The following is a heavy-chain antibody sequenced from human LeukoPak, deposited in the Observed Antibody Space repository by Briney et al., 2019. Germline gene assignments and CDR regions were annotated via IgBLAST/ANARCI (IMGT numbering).Heavy chain of an antibody. V-gene: IGHV3-7*01. Sequence: GGSLRLSCAASGFTFRSYWMSWVRQAPGKGLEWVANMKLDGSEEYYVDSVKGRFTISSDNAKNSLYLQMNSLRVDDTAVYYCARWARYCSSGSCYSWFDLWGQGTLVTVSS. D-gene: IGHD2-15*01. CDR1: GFTFRSYW. CDR3: ARWARYCSSGSCYSWFDL. J-gene: IGHJ5*02. CDR2: MKLDGSEE.